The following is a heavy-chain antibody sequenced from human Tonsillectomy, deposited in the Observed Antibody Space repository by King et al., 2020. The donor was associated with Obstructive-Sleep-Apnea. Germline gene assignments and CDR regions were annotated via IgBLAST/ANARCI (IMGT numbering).Heavy chain of an antibody. Sequence: VQLVESGGGLVQPGGSLRLSCAASGITFSSYSMNWVRQAPGKGLEWVSYISSSTSTIYYAESGKGRFTNSRDNAKNSLYLQMNSLRAEDTAVYYCATGGPDAFDFWGRGTMVTVSS. J-gene: IGHJ3*01. CDR3: ATGGPDAFDF. CDR2: ISSSTSTI. V-gene: IGHV3-48*04. CDR1: GITFSSYS. D-gene: IGHD3-16*01.